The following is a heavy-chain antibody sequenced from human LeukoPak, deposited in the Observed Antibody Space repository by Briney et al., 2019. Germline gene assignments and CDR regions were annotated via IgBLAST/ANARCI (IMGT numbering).Heavy chain of an antibody. CDR3: ARDFCSGGSCYPDAFDI. Sequence: PGGSLRLSCAASGFTFSTYAMSWVRQAPGKGLEWVSVLSGSGGSTHYADSVKGRFTISRDNSKNTLYLQMNSLRAEDTAVYYCARDFCSGGSCYPDAFDIWGQGTMVTVSS. D-gene: IGHD2-15*01. CDR1: GFTFSTYA. V-gene: IGHV3-23*01. CDR2: LSGSGGST. J-gene: IGHJ3*02.